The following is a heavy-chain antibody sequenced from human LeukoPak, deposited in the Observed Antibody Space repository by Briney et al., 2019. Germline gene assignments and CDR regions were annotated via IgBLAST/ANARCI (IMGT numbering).Heavy chain of an antibody. V-gene: IGHV3-7*01. CDR2: IKQDGSEK. CDR1: GFTFSSYW. J-gene: IGHJ4*02. Sequence: AGSLSLSCAASGFTFSSYWMSWVRQAPGKGLEWVANIKQDGSEKYYVDSVKGRFPLSRDNAKSSLYLQMNSLRAEDTAVYYCARDRLYYDFWSGYSDYWGQGTLVTVSS. D-gene: IGHD3-3*01. CDR3: ARDRLYYDFWSGYSDY.